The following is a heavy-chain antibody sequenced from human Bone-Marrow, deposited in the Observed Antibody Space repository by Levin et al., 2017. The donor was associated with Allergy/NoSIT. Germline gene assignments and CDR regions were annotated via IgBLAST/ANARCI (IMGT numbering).Heavy chain of an antibody. CDR2: ISSSSSYI. D-gene: IGHD2-2*01. CDR1: GFTFSSYS. V-gene: IGHV3-21*01. CDR3: ARWDPYCSSTSCYHRFGY. Sequence: PSQTLSLTCAASGFTFSSYSMNWVRQAPGKGLEWVSSISSSSSYIYYADSVKGRFTISRDNAKNSLYLQMNSLRAEDTAVYYCARWDPYCSSTSCYHRFGYWGQGTLVTVSS. J-gene: IGHJ4*02.